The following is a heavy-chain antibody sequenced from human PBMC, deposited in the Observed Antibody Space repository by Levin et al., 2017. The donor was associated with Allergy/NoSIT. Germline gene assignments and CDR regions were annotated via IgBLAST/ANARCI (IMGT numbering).Heavy chain of an antibody. J-gene: IGHJ3*02. CDR3: ARDSFNYYGSGSLSGVFDI. D-gene: IGHD3-10*01. CDR1: GGSISSGGYY. CDR2: IYYSGST. Sequence: SETLSLTCTVSGGSISSGGYYWTWIRQHPGKGLEWIGYIYYSGSTYYNPSLKSRVTISVDTSTNLFSLQLSSVTAADPAVYYCARDSFNYYGSGSLSGVFDIWGQGTMVTVSS. V-gene: IGHV4-31*03.